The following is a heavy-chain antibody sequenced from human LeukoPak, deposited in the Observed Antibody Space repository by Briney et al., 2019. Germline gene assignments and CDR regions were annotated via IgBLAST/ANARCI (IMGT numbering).Heavy chain of an antibody. CDR1: GFTFSSYA. V-gene: IGHV3-23*01. CDR3: AKEKLDYSNIRYFDY. Sequence: PGRSLRLSCAASGFTFSSYAMSWVRQAPGKGLDLVSAISGSGGNTYYADCVKGRFTITRDNTKNTLYLQMNSLRNEDTAVYYCAKEKLDYSNIRYFDYWGQGTLVTVSS. D-gene: IGHD4-11*01. CDR2: ISGSGGNT. J-gene: IGHJ4*02.